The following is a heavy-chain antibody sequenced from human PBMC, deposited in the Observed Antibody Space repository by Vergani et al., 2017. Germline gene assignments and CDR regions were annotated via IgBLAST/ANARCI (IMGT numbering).Heavy chain of an antibody. V-gene: IGHV3-30*03. Sequence: QVQLVESGGGVVQPGRSLRLSCAASGFTFSSYGMHWVRQAPGKGLEWVAVISYDGSNKYYADSVKGRFTISRDNSKNTLYLQMNSLRAEDTAVYYCARVQQWLDPAWMDVWGQGTTVTVSS. CDR3: ARVQQWLDPAWMDV. CDR2: ISYDGSNK. J-gene: IGHJ6*02. CDR1: GFTFSSYG. D-gene: IGHD6-19*01.